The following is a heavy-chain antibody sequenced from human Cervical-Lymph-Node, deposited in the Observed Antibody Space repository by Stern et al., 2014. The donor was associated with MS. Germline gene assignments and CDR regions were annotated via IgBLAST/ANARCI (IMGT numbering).Heavy chain of an antibody. V-gene: IGHV1-69*01. CDR3: ARDGRHTNNYGLDV. CDR1: GGTFNVYA. J-gene: IGHJ6*02. Sequence: VQLVQSGTAVKKPGSSVKVSCQASGGTFNVYAINWLRQAPGQGLEWMGGINPIIGLATYAQKFQGRVTITADESTRTSSMQLTSLTSNDTAIYYCARDGRHTNNYGLDVWGQGTTVTVSS. CDR2: INPIIGLA.